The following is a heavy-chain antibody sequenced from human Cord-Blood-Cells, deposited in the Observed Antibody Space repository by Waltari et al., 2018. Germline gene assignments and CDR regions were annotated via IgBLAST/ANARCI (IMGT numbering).Heavy chain of an antibody. CDR3: ARDRWEDIVVVPATNYYYMDV. CDR1: GYTFTSSG. V-gene: IGHV1-18*04. J-gene: IGHJ6*03. Sequence: QVQLVQSGAEVKKPGASVTVSCKASGYTFTSSGISWVRQAPGQGLVCMGWISAYKGNTNYAQKLQGRVTMTTDTSTSTAYMELRSLRSDDTAVYYCARDRWEDIVVVPATNYYYMDVWGKGTTVTVSS. D-gene: IGHD2-2*01. CDR2: ISAYKGNT.